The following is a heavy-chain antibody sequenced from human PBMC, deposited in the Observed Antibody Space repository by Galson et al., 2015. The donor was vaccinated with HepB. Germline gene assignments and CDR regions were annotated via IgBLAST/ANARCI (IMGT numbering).Heavy chain of an antibody. J-gene: IGHJ4*02. D-gene: IGHD5-24*01. V-gene: IGHV4-34*01. CDR1: GGSFSGYY. CDR2: INHSGST. Sequence: ETLSLTCAVYGGSFSGYYWSWIRQPPGKGLEWIGEINHSGSTNYSPSLKSRVTISVDTSKNQFSLKLSSVTAADTAVYYCASLRDGYNGGADYWGQGTLVTVSS. CDR3: ASLRDGYNGGADY.